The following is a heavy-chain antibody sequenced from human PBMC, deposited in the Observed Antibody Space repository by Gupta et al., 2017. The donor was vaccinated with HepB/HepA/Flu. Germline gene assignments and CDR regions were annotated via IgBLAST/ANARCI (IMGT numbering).Heavy chain of an antibody. CDR2: IKSRSRPI. Sequence: EVQLVESGGGLVQPGGSLRLSCSPSGLTFSSDSMNWASQGTGKGLEWVSYIKSRSRPIYYEDSVKGRFTISRDNAKNSLYLQMNSLRDDDTSVYFCARDRGPIDYWGQGTLVTVSS. J-gene: IGHJ4*02. CDR3: ARDRGPIDY. V-gene: IGHV3-48*02. CDR1: GLTFSSDS.